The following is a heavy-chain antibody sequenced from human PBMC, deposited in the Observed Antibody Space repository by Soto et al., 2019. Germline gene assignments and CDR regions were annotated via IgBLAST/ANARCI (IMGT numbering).Heavy chain of an antibody. J-gene: IGHJ4*02. CDR3: AREWFSYGPPGY. D-gene: IGHD5-18*01. CDR1: GYTFTSYY. V-gene: IGHV1-46*01. CDR2: INPSGGST. Sequence: GSVKVSCKASGYTFTSYYMHWARQAPGQGLEWMGIINPSGGSTSYAQKFQGRVTMTRDTSTSTVYMELSSLRSEDTAVYYCAREWFSYGPPGYWGQGTLVTVSS.